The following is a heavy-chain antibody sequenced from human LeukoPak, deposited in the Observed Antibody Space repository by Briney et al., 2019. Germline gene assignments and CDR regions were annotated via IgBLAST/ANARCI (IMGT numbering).Heavy chain of an antibody. J-gene: IGHJ4*02. V-gene: IGHV3-23*01. CDR1: QFTFSNYA. CDR3: ARGYYDILTGLGY. CDR2: ISATGDNT. Sequence: PGGSLRLSCAAPQFTFSNYAMNWVRQAPGRGLEWVSGISATGDNTHYADSVKGRFTISRDNSKSTLYLQMNSLRVEDTAIYYCARGYYDILTGLGYWSQGTLVTVSS. D-gene: IGHD3-9*01.